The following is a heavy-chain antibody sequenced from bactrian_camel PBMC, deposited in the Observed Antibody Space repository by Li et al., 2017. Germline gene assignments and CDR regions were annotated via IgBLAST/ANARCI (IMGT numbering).Heavy chain of an antibody. CDR1: GDTIGRYC. D-gene: IGHD3*01. Sequence: HVQLVESGGGSVQAGGSLRLSCVASGDTIGRYCMGWFRQIPDKEREGVAGIESDGSTSYADSVKGRFTISQDSAKNTPYLQMNSLKPEDTAMYSCAADSRYASCGWLLDRFRDFAYRGQGTQVTVS. V-gene: IGHV3S55*01. CDR2: IESDGST. J-gene: IGHJ6*01. CDR3: AADSRYASCGWLLDRFRDFAY.